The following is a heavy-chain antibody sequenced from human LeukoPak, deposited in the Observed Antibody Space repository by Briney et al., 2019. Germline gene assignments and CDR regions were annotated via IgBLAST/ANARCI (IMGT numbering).Heavy chain of an antibody. D-gene: IGHD3-16*01. CDR2: IRHDGSIK. V-gene: IGHV3-30*02. J-gene: IGHJ4*02. Sequence: GGSLSLSCAASGFIFSTYGMYWVRQAPGKGLEWVAFIRHDGSIKNYADSVKGRSTISRDNSKNTLYLQMNSLRAEDTAVYYCAKDSLADIDYWGQGTLVTVSS. CDR1: GFIFSTYG. CDR3: AKDSLADIDY.